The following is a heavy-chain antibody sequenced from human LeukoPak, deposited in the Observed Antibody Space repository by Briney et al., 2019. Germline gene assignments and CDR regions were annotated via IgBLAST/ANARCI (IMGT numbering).Heavy chain of an antibody. D-gene: IGHD4-11*01. CDR3: ASVEGVTDYHDR. J-gene: IGHJ4*02. CDR1: GFTFISYA. CDR2: ISYDGSNK. V-gene: IGHV3-30*03. Sequence: GGSLRLSCAASGFTFISYAMHWVRQAPGKGLEWVAVISYDGSNKYYADSVKGRFTISRDNSKNTLYLQMKSLRHEDTAVYYCASVEGVTDYHDRWGQGALVTVSS.